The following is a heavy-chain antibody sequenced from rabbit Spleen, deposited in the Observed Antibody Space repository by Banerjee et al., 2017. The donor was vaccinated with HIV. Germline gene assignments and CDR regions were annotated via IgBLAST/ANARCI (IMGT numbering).Heavy chain of an antibody. CDR3: ARDLAGAIGWNFYL. CDR2: INAYTGKP. J-gene: IGHJ4*01. CDR1: GFSFSNKDV. V-gene: IGHV1S45*01. Sequence: QEQLVESGGGLVKPEGSLTLTCKASGFSFSNKDVMCWVRQAPGKGLEWIACINAYTGKPVYATWAKGRFTISRTSSTTVTLQMTSLTAADTATYLCARDLAGAIGWNFYLWGPGTLVTVS. D-gene: IGHD4-1*01.